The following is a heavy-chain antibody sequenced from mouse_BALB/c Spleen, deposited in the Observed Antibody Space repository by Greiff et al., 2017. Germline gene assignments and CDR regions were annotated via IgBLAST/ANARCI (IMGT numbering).Heavy chain of an antibody. CDR2: ISTYYGDA. V-gene: IGHV1S137*01. CDR1: GYTFTDYA. Sequence: QVQLKESGAELVRPGVSVKISCKGSGYTFTDYAMHWVKQSHAKSLEWIGVISTYYGDASYNQKFKGKATMTVDKSSSTAYMELARLTSEDSAIYYCAREYYFDYWGQGTTLTVSS. CDR3: AREYYFDY. J-gene: IGHJ2*01.